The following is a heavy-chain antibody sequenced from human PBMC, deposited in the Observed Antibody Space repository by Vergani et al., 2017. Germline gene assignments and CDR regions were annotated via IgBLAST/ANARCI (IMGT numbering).Heavy chain of an antibody. Sequence: ELQLVESGGGLVQPGGSLRLLCAASGSTVSGNYMTWVRQAPGKGLEWVSSISSSSSYIFYADSVKGRFTISRDNAKNSLYLQMNSLRAEDTAVYYCAREVLGDLDDYWGQGTLVTVSS. V-gene: IGHV3-21*01. CDR3: AREVLGDLDDY. J-gene: IGHJ4*02. CDR1: GSTVSGNY. D-gene: IGHD3-10*01. CDR2: ISSSSSYI.